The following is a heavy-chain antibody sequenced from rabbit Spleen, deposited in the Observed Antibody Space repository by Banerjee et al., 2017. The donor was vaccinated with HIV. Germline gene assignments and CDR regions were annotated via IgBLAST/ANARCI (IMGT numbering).Heavy chain of an antibody. D-gene: IGHD4-1*01. Sequence: EQLEESGGGLVKPEGSLTLTCKASGVSFSDKDVMCWVRQAPGKGLEWIACINTVTGKTVYASWAKGRFIMSRTSSTTVTLQMTSLTAADTATYFCARDGTGWAPDLDLWGPGTLVTVS. CDR3: ARDGTGWAPDLDL. J-gene: IGHJ4*01. V-gene: IGHV1S45*01. CDR1: GVSFSDKDV. CDR2: INTVTGKT.